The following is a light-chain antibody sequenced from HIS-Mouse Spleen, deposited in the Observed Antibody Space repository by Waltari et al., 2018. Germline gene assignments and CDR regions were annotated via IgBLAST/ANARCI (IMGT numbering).Light chain of an antibody. V-gene: IGLV3-25*03. J-gene: IGLJ3*02. CDR1: ALPKQY. CDR2: KDS. CDR3: QSADSSGTGWV. Sequence: SYELTQPPSVSVSPGQTARITCSGDALPKQYAYWYQQKPGQAPVLVIYKDSERPSGIPGRFSGSCSGTTVTLTISGVQAEDEADYYCQSADSSGTGWVFGGGTKLTVL.